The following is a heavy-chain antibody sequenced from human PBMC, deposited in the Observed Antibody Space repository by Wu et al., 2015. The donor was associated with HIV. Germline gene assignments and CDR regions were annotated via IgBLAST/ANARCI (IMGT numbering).Heavy chain of an antibody. D-gene: IGHD3-3*01. CDR3: ARDGKGEDFWSGSANYYYMDV. CDR1: GGTFSSYA. CDR2: IIPIFGTA. J-gene: IGHJ6*03. V-gene: IGHV1-69*13. Sequence: QVQLVQSGAEVKKPGSSVKVSCKASGGTFSSYAISWVRQAPGQGLEWMGRIIPIFGTANYAQKFPGRVTITADESTSTAYMELSSLRSEDTAVYYCARDGKGEDFWSGSANYYYMDVWGKGTTVTVSS.